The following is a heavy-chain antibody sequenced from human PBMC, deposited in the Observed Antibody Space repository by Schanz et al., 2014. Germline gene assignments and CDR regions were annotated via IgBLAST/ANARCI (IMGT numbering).Heavy chain of an antibody. V-gene: IGHV3-48*01. CDR2: ISGSSSTK. CDR1: GITFSGYS. D-gene: IGHD3-22*01. J-gene: IGHJ3*01. CDR3: ARDYESALSSPRHDAFDV. Sequence: EVQLVESGGGLAQPGGSLRLSCAASGITFSGYSMNWVRQAPGKGLEWVSYISGSSSTKYYADSVKGRFTISRDNGKKSLYLQMNSGRGEDTAVYFCARDYESALSSPRHDAFDVWGQGTVVTVSS.